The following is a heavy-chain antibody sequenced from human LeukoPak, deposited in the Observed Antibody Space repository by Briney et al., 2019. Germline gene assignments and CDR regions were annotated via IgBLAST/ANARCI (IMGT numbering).Heavy chain of an antibody. D-gene: IGHD4-11*01. CDR2: IYYSGST. CDR3: ARAPKGMTTVRYYYYYYMDV. J-gene: IGHJ6*03. V-gene: IGHV4-31*03. Sequence: SETLSLTCTVSGGSISSGGYYWGWIRQHPGKGLDWIGYIYYSGSTYCNPSLKSRATISVDTSKNQFSLGLTSVTAADTAVYYCARAPKGMTTVRYYYYYYMDVWGEGTTVTVSS. CDR1: GGSISSGGYY.